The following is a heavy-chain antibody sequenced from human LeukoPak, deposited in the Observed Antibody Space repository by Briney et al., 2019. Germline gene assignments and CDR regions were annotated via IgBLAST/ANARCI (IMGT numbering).Heavy chain of an antibody. D-gene: IGHD1-14*01. CDR3: ARVRLDRSERNLDAFEN. V-gene: IGHV3-53*01. J-gene: IGHJ3*02. CDR2: LYSGGST. CDR1: GFTVSTNY. Sequence: GGSLRLSCAASGFTVSTNYMSWVRQAPGKGLEWVSSLYSGGSTYYADSVKGRFTISRDNSKNTAYLQMNSLRGEDTAVYFCARVRLDRSERNLDAFENWGQGTMVTVSS.